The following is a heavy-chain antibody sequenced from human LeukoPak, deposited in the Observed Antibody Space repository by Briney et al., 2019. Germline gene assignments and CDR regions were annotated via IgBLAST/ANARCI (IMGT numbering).Heavy chain of an antibody. CDR1: GYTFTDYY. CDR3: ATGVYCGGDCYPYYFDY. D-gene: IGHD2-21*02. Sequence: ASVKISCKASGYTFTDYYMHWVQQAPGKGLEWMGRVDPEDGVTIYAEKFQGRVTITADTSTDTAYMELSSLRSEDTAVYYCATGVYCGGDCYPYYFDYWGQGTLVTVSS. V-gene: IGHV1-69-2*01. J-gene: IGHJ4*02. CDR2: VDPEDGVT.